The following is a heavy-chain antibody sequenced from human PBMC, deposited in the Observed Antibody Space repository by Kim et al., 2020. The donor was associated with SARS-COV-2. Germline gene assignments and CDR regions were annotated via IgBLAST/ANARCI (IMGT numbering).Heavy chain of an antibody. V-gene: IGHV1-8*01. CDR3: ARDTSYGDPRD. CDR2: T. J-gene: IGHJ4*02. Sequence: TGYAQKFHGRVTMTRNTSISTAYMELSSLRSEDTAVYYCARDTSYGDPRDWGQGTLVTVSS. D-gene: IGHD4-17*01.